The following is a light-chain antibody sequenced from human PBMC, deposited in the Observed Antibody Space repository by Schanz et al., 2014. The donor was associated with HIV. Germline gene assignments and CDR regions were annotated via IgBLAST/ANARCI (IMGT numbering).Light chain of an antibody. J-gene: IGKJ2*01. CDR3: QQYNDYAFT. Sequence: DFQLTQSPSSVSASVGDRVTITCRASQSISSYLNWYQQKPGKAPKLLIYAASSLQSGVPSRFSGSGSGTDFTLTISGLQPDDFATYFCQQYNDYAFTFGQGTKLEIK. V-gene: IGKV1-39*01. CDR1: QSISSY. CDR2: AAS.